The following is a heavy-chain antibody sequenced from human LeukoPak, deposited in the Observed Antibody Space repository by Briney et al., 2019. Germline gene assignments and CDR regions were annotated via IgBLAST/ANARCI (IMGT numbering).Heavy chain of an antibody. CDR3: ARVGASSGYQDRWATVGY. V-gene: IGHV3-30-3*01. CDR2: ISYDGDNK. J-gene: IGHJ4*02. Sequence: PAGRSLRLSCAAAGLTLSNYAMHCVRHAPGECREWVAVISYDGDNKSYTNSVKGRFTISRDNSKNTLFLQMSTLRVEDTAVYYCARVGASSGYQDRWATVGYWGQGTLVIVPS. D-gene: IGHD3-22*01. CDR1: GLTLSNYA.